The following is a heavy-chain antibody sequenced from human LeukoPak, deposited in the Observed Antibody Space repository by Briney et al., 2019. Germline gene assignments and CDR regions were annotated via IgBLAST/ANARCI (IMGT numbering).Heavy chain of an antibody. CDR1: GFTFSSYW. D-gene: IGHD6-19*01. J-gene: IGHJ6*03. CDR3: ARLIAVAGKGYYYYYYMDV. CDR2: IKQDGSEK. Sequence: GGSLRLSCAASGFTFSSYWMSWVRQAPGKGLEWVANIKQDGSEKYYVDSVKGRFTISRDNAKNSLYLQMNSLRAEDTAVYYCARLIAVAGKGYYYYYYMDVWGKGTTVTVSS. V-gene: IGHV3-7*01.